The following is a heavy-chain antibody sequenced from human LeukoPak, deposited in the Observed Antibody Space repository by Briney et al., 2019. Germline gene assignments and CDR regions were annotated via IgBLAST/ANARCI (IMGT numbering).Heavy chain of an antibody. CDR3: ARVQPHRIYYDNSDYPTRNDY. D-gene: IGHD3-22*01. J-gene: IGHJ4*02. CDR2: ISVYNGNT. CDR1: GYIFTSYG. V-gene: IGHV1-18*01. Sequence: ASVKVSCKASGYIFTSYGISWVRQAPGQGLEWMGWISVYNGNTNYVQKFQGRVTMTTDTSTSTAYRELRSLRSDDTAVYYCARVQPHRIYYDNSDYPTRNDYWGQGTLVTVSS.